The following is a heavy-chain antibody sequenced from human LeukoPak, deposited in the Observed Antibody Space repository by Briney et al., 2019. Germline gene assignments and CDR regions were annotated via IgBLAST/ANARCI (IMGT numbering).Heavy chain of an antibody. CDR2: IYYSGST. CDR1: GGSISSSSYY. V-gene: IGHV4-39*07. CDR3: AREPDYDSSGYGFDY. Sequence: SETLSLTCTVSGGSISSSSYYWGWIRQPPGKGLEWIGSIYYSGSTYYNPSLKSRVTISVDTSKNQFSLKLSSVTAADTAVYYCAREPDYDSSGYGFDYWGQGTLVTVSS. J-gene: IGHJ4*02. D-gene: IGHD3-22*01.